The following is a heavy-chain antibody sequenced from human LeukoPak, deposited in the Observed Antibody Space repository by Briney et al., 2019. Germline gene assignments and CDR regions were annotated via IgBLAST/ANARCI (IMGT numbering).Heavy chain of an antibody. V-gene: IGHV3-74*01. J-gene: IGHJ6*02. CDR1: GFSFSSHW. CDR3: AAAYFGVDQYYYGLDV. Sequence: GGSLRLSCAASGFSFSSHWMHWVRQAPGKGLVWVSRINTGSSTSYADSVKGRFTMSRDNAKNTLYLQMNSLRAEDTAVYYCAAAYFGVDQYYYGLDVWGQGTTVTVSS. D-gene: IGHD3-3*01. CDR2: INTGSST.